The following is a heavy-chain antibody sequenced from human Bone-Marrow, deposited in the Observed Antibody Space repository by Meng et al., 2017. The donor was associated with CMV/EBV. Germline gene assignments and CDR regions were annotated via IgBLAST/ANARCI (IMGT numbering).Heavy chain of an antibody. V-gene: IGHV3-30-3*01. J-gene: IGHJ4*02. D-gene: IGHD3-3*01. Sequence: GESLKISCAASGFAFSSFTMHWVRQAPGKGLEWVAVISYDGSIKYYADSVKGRFTISRGNSKNTLYLQMNSLRAEDTAVYYCARDLLEGRYWGQGTLVTVSS. CDR3: ARDLLEGRY. CDR1: GFAFSSFT. CDR2: ISYDGSIK.